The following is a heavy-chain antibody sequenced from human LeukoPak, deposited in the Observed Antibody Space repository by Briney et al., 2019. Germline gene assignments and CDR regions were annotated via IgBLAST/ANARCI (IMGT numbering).Heavy chain of an antibody. V-gene: IGHV4-59*08. J-gene: IGHJ5*02. Sequence: SETLSLTCTVSGGSISSHYWSWIRQPPRNGLEWIGYIYYSGSTNCNPSLKSRVTISLDTSKNQFSLKLSSVPAADTAVYYCARHLGYSSGWGYPLRFDPWGQGTLVTVSS. D-gene: IGHD6-19*01. CDR3: ARHLGYSSGWGYPLRFDP. CDR1: GGSISSHY. CDR2: IYYSGST.